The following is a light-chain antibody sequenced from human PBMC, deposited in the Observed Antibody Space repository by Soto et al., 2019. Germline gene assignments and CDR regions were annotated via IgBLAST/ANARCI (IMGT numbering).Light chain of an antibody. J-gene: IGKJ1*01. V-gene: IGKV1-6*01. CDR1: QAIRSE. CDR3: LHDYNYPRT. Sequence: AIPMTQSPSSLSASVGDRVTITCRASQAIRSELGWYQQKPGKAPNLLIYAASTLQSGVPSRFSGSGSGTDFTLTISSLQPEDFATYYCLHDYNYPRTFGQGTKVEIK. CDR2: AAS.